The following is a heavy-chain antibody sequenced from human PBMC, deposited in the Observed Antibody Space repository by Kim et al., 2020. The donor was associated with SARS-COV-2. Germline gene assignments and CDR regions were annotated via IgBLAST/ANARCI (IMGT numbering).Heavy chain of an antibody. Sequence: YAQKVQGRVTMPRNTSISTAYMGLSSLRSEDTAVYYCLVMVRGVIGPFDYWGQGTLVTVSS. CDR3: LVMVRGVIGPFDY. V-gene: IGHV1-8*01. D-gene: IGHD3-10*01. J-gene: IGHJ4*02.